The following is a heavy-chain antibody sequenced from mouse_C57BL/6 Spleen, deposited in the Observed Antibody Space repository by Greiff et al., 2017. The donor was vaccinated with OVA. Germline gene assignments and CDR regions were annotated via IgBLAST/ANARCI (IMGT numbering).Heavy chain of an antibody. V-gene: IGHV3-6*01. CDR1: GYSITSGYY. CDR3: AREGITTDLYYFDY. CDR2: ISYDGSN. J-gene: IGHJ2*01. D-gene: IGHD1-1*01. Sequence: DVQLQESGPGLVKPSQSLSLTCSVTGYSITSGYYWNWIRQFPGNKLEWMGSISYDGSNNYNPSLKNRISITRDTSKNQFFLKWNSVTTEDTATYYCAREGITTDLYYFDYWGQGTTLTVSS.